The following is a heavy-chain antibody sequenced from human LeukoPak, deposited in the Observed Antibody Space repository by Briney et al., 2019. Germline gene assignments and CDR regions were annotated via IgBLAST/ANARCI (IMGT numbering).Heavy chain of an antibody. J-gene: IGHJ5*02. CDR1: GGSISSGDYY. V-gene: IGHV4-30-4*01. Sequence: SQTLSPTCTVSGGSISSGDYYWSWIRQPPGKSLEWIGYIYYSGSTYYIPSLKSRVTISVDTSKNQFSLKLSSVTAADTAVYYCARSGSYPVGFDPWGQGTLVTVSS. CDR3: ARSGSYPVGFDP. D-gene: IGHD1-26*01. CDR2: IYYSGST.